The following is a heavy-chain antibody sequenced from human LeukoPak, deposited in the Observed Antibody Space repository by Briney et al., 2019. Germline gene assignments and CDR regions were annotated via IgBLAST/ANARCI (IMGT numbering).Heavy chain of an antibody. J-gene: IGHJ4*02. D-gene: IGHD2-2*01. Sequence: GESLKISCKVSGYIFTDYWIGWVRQMPGKGPEWMGIIYPADSDTRYSPSFQGQVTISADKSISTAYLQWSSLKASDTAMYYCARRKRGYCSSTSCHPDYWGQGTLVTVSS. CDR3: ARRKRGYCSSTSCHPDY. CDR2: IYPADSDT. CDR1: GYIFTDYW. V-gene: IGHV5-51*01.